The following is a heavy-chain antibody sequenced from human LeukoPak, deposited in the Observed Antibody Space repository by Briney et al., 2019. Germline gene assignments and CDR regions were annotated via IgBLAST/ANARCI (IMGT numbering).Heavy chain of an antibody. Sequence: SETLSLTCTVSGGSISSYYWSWIRQPAGKGLQWIGRFYTSGSTNYNPSLKSRVTMSVDTSKNQFSLKLSSVPAADTAVYYFARAHFGFWSGYLDFWGQGTLVTVSS. CDR2: FYTSGST. D-gene: IGHD3-3*01. CDR1: GGSISSYY. CDR3: ARAHFGFWSGYLDF. V-gene: IGHV4-4*07. J-gene: IGHJ4*02.